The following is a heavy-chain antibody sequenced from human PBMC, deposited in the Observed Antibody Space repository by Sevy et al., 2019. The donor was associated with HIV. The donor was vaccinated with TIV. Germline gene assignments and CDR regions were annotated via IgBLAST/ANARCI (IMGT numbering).Heavy chain of an antibody. D-gene: IGHD6-13*01. Sequence: GGSLRLSCAASGFIFGSYAMNWVRQAPGKGLEWVAVISYDGSHKYYADSVKGRFTISRDSSKNTLYLQMHSLRTDDTAVYYCARDPGSSWSSFDYWRQGTLVTVSS. CDR3: ARDPGSSWSSFDY. V-gene: IGHV3-30-3*01. J-gene: IGHJ4*02. CDR2: ISYDGSHK. CDR1: GFIFGSYA.